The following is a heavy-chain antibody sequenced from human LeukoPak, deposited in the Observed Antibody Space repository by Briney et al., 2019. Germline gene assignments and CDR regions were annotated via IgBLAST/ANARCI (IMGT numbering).Heavy chain of an antibody. J-gene: IGHJ4*02. CDR1: GYTFTGYY. CDR3: ARVRGDAGPFDY. D-gene: IGHD3-10*01. CDR2: ISAYNGNT. Sequence: ASVKVSCKASGYTFTGYYMHWVRQAPGQGLEWMGWISAYNGNTNYAQKLQGRVTMTTDTSTSTAYMELRSLRSDDTAVYYCARVRGDAGPFDYWGQGTLVTVSS. V-gene: IGHV1-18*04.